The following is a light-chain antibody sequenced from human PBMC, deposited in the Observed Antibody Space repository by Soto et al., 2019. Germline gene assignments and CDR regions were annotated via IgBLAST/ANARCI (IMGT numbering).Light chain of an antibody. CDR2: GAS. CDR1: QSVSSN. J-gene: IGKJ2*01. CDR3: QQYNNWPPTYT. V-gene: IGKV3-15*01. Sequence: EIVMTQSPATLSVSPGERATLSCRASQSVSSNLAWYQQKPGQAPRLLIYGASTRATGIPARFSGSGSGTEFTLTIRSLQSEDLAVYYCQQYNNWPPTYTFGQGTKLEIK.